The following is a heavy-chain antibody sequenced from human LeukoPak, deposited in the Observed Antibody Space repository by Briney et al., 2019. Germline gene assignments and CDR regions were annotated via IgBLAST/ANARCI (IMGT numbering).Heavy chain of an antibody. CDR3: ARDQTSPFDY. CDR2: INPNSGVT. Sequence: ASVTVSCKTSGYSFIDYYVHWVRQAPGQGLEWMGWINPNSGVTNCAQKFQAWVTMTRDTSISTAYMELSRLRSDDTAVYYCARDQTSPFDYWGQGTLVTVSS. V-gene: IGHV1-2*04. CDR1: GYSFIDYY. J-gene: IGHJ4*02.